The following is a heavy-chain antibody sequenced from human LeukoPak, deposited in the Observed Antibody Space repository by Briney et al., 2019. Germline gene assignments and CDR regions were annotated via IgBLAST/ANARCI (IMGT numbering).Heavy chain of an antibody. V-gene: IGHV3-21*01. Sequence: TGGSLRLSCAASGFNFNVYSMSWVRQAPGKGREWVSSITSGSTYIFYADSVKGRFTISRDNARTSVYLQRNSLRAEDTAVYYCAKDNIGYVPGAKDYWGQGTLVTVSS. CDR1: GFNFNVYS. CDR2: ITSGSTYI. CDR3: AKDNIGYVPGAKDY. D-gene: IGHD2/OR15-2a*01. J-gene: IGHJ4*02.